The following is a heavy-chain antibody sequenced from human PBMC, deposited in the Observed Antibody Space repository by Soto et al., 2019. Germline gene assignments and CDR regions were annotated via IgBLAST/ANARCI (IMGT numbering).Heavy chain of an antibody. V-gene: IGHV3-23*01. D-gene: IGHD1-26*01. J-gene: IGHJ4*02. Sequence: PGVSLRLSCVVSVFPFGANAMSWVRQAPGKGLEWVSCLSNTGRRTSYADSVKGRFNISRDNSENTVYLQMNSLRVEDTAVYYCGTETGATQGPFDIRGQGSLVTVSS. CDR2: LSNTGRRT. CDR3: GTETGATQGPFDI. CDR1: VFPFGANA.